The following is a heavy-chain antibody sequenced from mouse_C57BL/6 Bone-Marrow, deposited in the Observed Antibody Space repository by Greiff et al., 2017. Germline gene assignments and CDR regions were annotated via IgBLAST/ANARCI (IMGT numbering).Heavy chain of an antibody. CDR3: AREVSSGYCDMDY. V-gene: IGHV1-69*01. Sequence: QVQLQQPGAELVMPGASVKLSCKASGYTFTSYWMHWVKQRPGQGLEWIGEIDPSDSYTNYNQKFKGKSTLTVDKSSSTAYMQLSSLTSEDSAVYYCAREVSSGYCDMDYWGQGTSVTVSA. CDR2: IDPSDSYT. D-gene: IGHD3-2*02. J-gene: IGHJ4*01. CDR1: GYTFTSYW.